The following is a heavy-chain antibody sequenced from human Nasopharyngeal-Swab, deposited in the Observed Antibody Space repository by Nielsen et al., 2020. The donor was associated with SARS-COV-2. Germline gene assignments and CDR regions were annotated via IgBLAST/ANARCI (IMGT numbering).Heavy chain of an antibody. J-gene: IGHJ6*03. CDR1: GYTFTTSY. Sequence: ASVKVSCKASGYTFTTSYMHWVRQAPGQGLEWMGIINPGGGSTNYAQKFQGRVTMTRDTSTSTVYMELSSLRSEDTAVYYCARHSSRLMDVWGKGTTVTVSS. CDR3: ARHSSRLMDV. CDR2: INPGGGST. D-gene: IGHD3-22*01. V-gene: IGHV1-46*01.